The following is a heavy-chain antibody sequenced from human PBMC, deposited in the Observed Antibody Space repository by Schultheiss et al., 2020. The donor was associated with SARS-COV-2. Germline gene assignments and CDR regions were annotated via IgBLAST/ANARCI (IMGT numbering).Heavy chain of an antibody. CDR2: ISAYNGNT. D-gene: IGHD1-14*01. CDR3: ARSGHYGMDV. V-gene: IGHV1-18*01. Sequence: GESLKISCKASGGTFSSYAISWVRQAPGQGLEWMGGISAYNGNTNYAQKLQGRVTMTRDTSISTAYMELSRLRSDDTAVYYCARSGHYGMDVWGQGTTVTVSS. CDR1: GGTFSSYA. J-gene: IGHJ6*02.